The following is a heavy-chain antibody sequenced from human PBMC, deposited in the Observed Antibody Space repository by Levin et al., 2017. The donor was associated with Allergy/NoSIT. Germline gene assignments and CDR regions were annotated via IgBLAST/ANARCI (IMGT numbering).Heavy chain of an antibody. CDR1: GFTFSSHG. D-gene: IGHD2-21*02. CDR3: ARDISYTALDS. V-gene: IGHV3-33*01. Sequence: GSLRLSCATSGFTFSSHGFQWVRQAPGKGLEWVASIWFDGSKEYYGESVKGRFIISRDNSKNTVYLQMSSLRAEDTALYYCARDISYTALDSWGLGTLVTVSS. J-gene: IGHJ4*02. CDR2: IWFDGSKE.